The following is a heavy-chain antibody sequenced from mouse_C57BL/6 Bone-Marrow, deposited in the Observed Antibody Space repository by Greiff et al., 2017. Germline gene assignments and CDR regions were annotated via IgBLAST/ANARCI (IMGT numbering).Heavy chain of an antibody. CDR3: ARRGADGYDDY. CDR2: ISNLAYSI. CDR1: GFTFSDYG. J-gene: IGHJ2*01. Sequence: EVKLVESGGGLVQPGGSLKLSCAASGFTFSDYGMAWVRQAPRKGPEWVAFISNLAYSIYYADTVTGRFTISRENAKNTLYLEMSSLRSEDTAMYYCARRGADGYDDYWGQGTTLTVSS. V-gene: IGHV5-15*01. D-gene: IGHD2-2*01.